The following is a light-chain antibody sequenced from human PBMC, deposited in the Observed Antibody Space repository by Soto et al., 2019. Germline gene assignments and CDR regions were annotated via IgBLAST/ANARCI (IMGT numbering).Light chain of an antibody. CDR1: QSMNDW. CDR3: LRYNAFSQT. Sequence: IHITQSPSTLSASVGDRVTITCRASQSMNDWLAWYQQKPGKAPKVLIYDASSLQSGVPSRFSGSGSGTEFTLTIDSLQPDDVATYYCLRYNAFSQTFGQGTKVDIK. CDR2: DAS. J-gene: IGKJ1*01. V-gene: IGKV1-5*01.